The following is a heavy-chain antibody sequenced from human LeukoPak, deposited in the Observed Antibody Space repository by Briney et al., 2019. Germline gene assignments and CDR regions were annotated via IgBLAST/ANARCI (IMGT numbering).Heavy chain of an antibody. CDR1: GGSISSGTYY. J-gene: IGHJ4*02. D-gene: IGHD1-26*01. CDR2: IYTSGST. CDR3: ARDTGEANDY. Sequence: SETLSLTCTVSGGSISSGTYYYWIWIRQPAGKGLEWIGRIYTSGSTNYNPSLKSRVTISVDTSKNQFSLKLSSVTAADTAVYYCARDTGEANDYWGQGTLVTVSS. V-gene: IGHV4-61*02.